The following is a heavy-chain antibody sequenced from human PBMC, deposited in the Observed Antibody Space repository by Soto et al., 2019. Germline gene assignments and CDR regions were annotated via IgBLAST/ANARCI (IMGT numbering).Heavy chain of an antibody. CDR3: ARDKGIAAAGTEYYYYGMDV. Sequence: PVKVSCKASGGTFSSYAISWVRQAPGQGLEWMGGIIPIFGTANYAQKFQGRVTITADESTSTAYMELSSLRSEDTAVYYCARDKGIAAAGTEYYYYGMDVWGQGTTVTVSS. J-gene: IGHJ6*02. D-gene: IGHD6-13*01. CDR1: GGTFSSYA. CDR2: IIPIFGTA. V-gene: IGHV1-69*13.